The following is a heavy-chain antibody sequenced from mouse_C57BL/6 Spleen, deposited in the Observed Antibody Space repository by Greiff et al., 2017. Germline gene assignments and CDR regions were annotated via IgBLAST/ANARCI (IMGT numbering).Heavy chain of an antibody. CDR2: ISSGSSTI. V-gene: IGHV5-17*01. D-gene: IGHD2-4*01. CDR1: GFTFSDYG. J-gene: IGHJ2*01. CDR3: ARGDYYDYDEYFDY. Sequence: EVKLVESGGGLVKPGGSLKLSCAASGFTFSDYGMHWVRQAPEKGLEWVAYISSGSSTIYYADTVKGRFTISRDNAKNTLFLQMTSLRSEDTAMYYCARGDYYDYDEYFDYWGQGTTLTVSS.